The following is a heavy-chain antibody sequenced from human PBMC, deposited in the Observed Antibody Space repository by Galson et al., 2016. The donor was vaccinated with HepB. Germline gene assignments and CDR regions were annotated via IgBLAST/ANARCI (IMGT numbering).Heavy chain of an antibody. V-gene: IGHV3-23*01. D-gene: IGHD6-19*01. J-gene: IGHJ3*02. Sequence: SLRLSCAASGFTFSSYIMNWVRQAPGKGLEWVSAIRGSGTGTSYTDSVKGRFTISRDNAKNTLYLQMNSLRAEDPAVYYCAETSLGGYNSGWGGSFDIWGRGTMVTVSS. CDR2: IRGSGTGT. CDR1: GFTFSSYI. CDR3: AETSLGGYNSGWGGSFDI.